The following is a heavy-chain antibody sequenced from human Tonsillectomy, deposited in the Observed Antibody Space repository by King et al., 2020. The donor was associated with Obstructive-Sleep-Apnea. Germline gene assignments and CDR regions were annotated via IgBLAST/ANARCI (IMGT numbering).Heavy chain of an antibody. CDR2: IYFRGCT. CDR3: ARDPYSYFDY. J-gene: IGHJ4*02. V-gene: IGHV4-39*07. Sequence: QLQESGPGLVKPSETLSLTCTVSGGSISSSNYYCAWLRHPPGKGLEWCGSIYFRGCTYYNPSPKRRVTMSVDTSKNQFSLKLTSVTAADTAVYYCARDPYSYFDYWGQGTLVTVSS. D-gene: IGHD1-26*01. CDR1: GGSISSSNYY.